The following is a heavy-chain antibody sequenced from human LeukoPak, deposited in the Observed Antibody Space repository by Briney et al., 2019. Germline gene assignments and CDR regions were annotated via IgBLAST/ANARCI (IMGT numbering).Heavy chain of an antibody. CDR3: ARSVAAAPTSGFDY. D-gene: IGHD6-13*01. J-gene: IGHJ4*02. CDR2: INWNGGST. V-gene: IGHV3-20*04. Sequence: PGGSLRLSCAASGFTFDDYAMNWVRQAPGKGLEWVSGINWNGGSTGYADSVKGRFTISRDNVKNSLYLQMNSLRAEDTAVYYCARSVAAAPTSGFDYWGQGTLVTVSS. CDR1: GFTFDDYA.